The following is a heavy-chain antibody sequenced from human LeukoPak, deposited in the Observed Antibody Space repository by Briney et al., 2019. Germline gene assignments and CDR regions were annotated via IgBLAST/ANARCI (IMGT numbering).Heavy chain of an antibody. V-gene: IGHV1-69*13. Sequence: ASVKVSCKASGYTFTSYGISWVRQAPGQGLEWMGGIIPIFGTANYAQKFQGRVTITADESTSTAYMELSSLRSEDTAVYYCAKATKWLRLGSHFDYWGQGTLVTVSS. J-gene: IGHJ4*02. D-gene: IGHD5-12*01. CDR3: AKATKWLRLGSHFDY. CDR1: GYTFTSYG. CDR2: IIPIFGTA.